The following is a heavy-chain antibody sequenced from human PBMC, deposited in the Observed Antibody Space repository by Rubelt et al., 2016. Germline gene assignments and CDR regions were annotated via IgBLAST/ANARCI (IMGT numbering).Heavy chain of an antibody. V-gene: IGHV1-18*01. Sequence: QVKLVQSGAEVKKPGASVKVSCKASGYTFNSYGISWVRQAPGQGLEWMGWISVYNGNTNYAQKLQVRVTMNTDTSTSTADMERRSLRSDDTAVYYCARGTMVRGAPDVWGQGTTVTVSS. D-gene: IGHD3-10*01. CDR1: GYTFNSYG. CDR3: ARGTMVRGAPDV. CDR2: ISVYNGNT. J-gene: IGHJ6*02.